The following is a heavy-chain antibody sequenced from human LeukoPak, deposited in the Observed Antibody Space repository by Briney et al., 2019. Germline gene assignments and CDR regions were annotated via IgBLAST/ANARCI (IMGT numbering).Heavy chain of an antibody. V-gene: IGHV5-51*01. CDR2: IYPGDSDT. CDR1: GYSFTSYW. J-gene: IGHJ5*02. D-gene: IGHD1-26*01. CDR3: ARSGSYLTRDWFDP. Sequence: GESLQISCQGSGYSFTSYWIGWVRPLPGKGLEWMGIIYPGDSDTRYSPSFQGQVTISADKSISTAYLQWSSLKASDTAMYYCARSGSYLTRDWFDPWGQGTLVTVSS.